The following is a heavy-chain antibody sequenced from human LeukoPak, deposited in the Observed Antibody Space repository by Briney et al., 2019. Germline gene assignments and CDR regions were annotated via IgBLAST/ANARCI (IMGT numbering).Heavy chain of an antibody. D-gene: IGHD4-17*01. CDR2: MNPNSDSK. J-gene: IGHJ5*02. V-gene: IGHV1-8*01. Sequence: ASVKVSCKASGYTFTSHDINWVRQAAGQGLEWMGWMNPNSDSKGYAQNFQGRVTMTRNTSISTAYMELSSLRSEDTAVYYCVRALRTTMTTFWFDPWGQGTLVTVSS. CDR3: VRALRTTMTTFWFDP. CDR1: GYTFTSHD.